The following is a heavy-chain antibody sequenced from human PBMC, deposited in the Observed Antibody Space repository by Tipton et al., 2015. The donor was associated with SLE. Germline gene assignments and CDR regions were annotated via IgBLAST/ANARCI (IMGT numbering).Heavy chain of an antibody. CDR3: ARVGIAAAGPFDY. CDR2: IYYSGST. V-gene: IGHV4-59*11. D-gene: IGHD6-13*01. CDR1: GGSISSHY. Sequence: TLSLTCTVSGGSISSHYWSWIRQPPGKGLEWIGYIYYSGSTYYNPSLKSRVTISVDTSKNQFSLKLSSVTAADTAVYYCARVGIAAAGPFDYWGQGTLVTVSS. J-gene: IGHJ4*02.